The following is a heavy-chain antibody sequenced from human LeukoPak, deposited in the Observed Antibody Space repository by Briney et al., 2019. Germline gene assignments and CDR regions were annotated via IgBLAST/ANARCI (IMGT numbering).Heavy chain of an antibody. CDR3: ARDGVRTGIQLWLTGYYYYMDV. D-gene: IGHD5-18*01. CDR1: GFTVSSNY. V-gene: IGHV3-66*01. CDR2: IYSGGST. Sequence: GGSLRLSCAASGFTVSSNYMSWVRQAPGKGLEWVSVIYSGGSTYYADSVKGRFTISRDNSKNTLYLQMNSLRAEDTAVYYCARDGVRTGIQLWLTGYYYYMDVWGKGTTVTI. J-gene: IGHJ6*03.